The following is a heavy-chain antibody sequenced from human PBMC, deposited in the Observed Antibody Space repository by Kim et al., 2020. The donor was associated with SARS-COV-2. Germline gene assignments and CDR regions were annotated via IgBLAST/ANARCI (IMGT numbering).Heavy chain of an antibody. Sequence: YTDSVKGRFTISRDNSKNTLYLQVNSLRAEDTAVYYCASGAVVGATRAGYWGQGTLVTVSS. D-gene: IGHD1-26*01. J-gene: IGHJ4*02. V-gene: IGHV3-23*01. CDR3: ASGAVVGATRAGY.